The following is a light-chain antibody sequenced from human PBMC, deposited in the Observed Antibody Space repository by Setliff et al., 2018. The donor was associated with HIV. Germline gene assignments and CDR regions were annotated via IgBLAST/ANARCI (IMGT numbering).Light chain of an antibody. Sequence: QSALAQTASVSGSPGQSITIACTGTTSDIAAFKYISWYQQHPGTAPKLIIYEVSNRPSGVPYRFSGSKSGNTASLTISGLQAEDEADYYCSSYTSTDTWVFGGGTKVTVL. CDR3: SSYTSTDTWV. CDR1: TSDIAAFKY. J-gene: IGLJ3*02. V-gene: IGLV2-14*03. CDR2: EVS.